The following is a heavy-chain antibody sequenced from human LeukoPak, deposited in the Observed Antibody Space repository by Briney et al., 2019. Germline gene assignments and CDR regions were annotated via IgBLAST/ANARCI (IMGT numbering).Heavy chain of an antibody. CDR1: GYTFTSYD. Sequence: ASVKVSCKASGYTFTSYDINWVRQATGQGLEWMGWMNPNSGNTGYAQKFQGRVTMTRNTSISTAYMELSSLRSEDTAVYYCARGLKSSWYSLDAFDIWGQGTMVTVSS. CDR2: MNPNSGNT. CDR3: ARGLKSSWYSLDAFDI. V-gene: IGHV1-8*01. J-gene: IGHJ3*02. D-gene: IGHD6-13*01.